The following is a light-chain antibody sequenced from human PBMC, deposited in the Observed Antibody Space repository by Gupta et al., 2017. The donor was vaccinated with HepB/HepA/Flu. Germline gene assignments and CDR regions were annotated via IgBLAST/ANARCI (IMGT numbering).Light chain of an antibody. V-gene: IGLV3-21*03. Sequence: SSVLTQPPPVSVAPGKTARMTCGGNNIGSKSVHWYQQKPGQAPVLVVYDDSDRPSGIPERFSGSNSGNTATLTISRVEAGDEADYYCQVWDSSSDHNYVFGTGTKVTVL. J-gene: IGLJ1*01. CDR1: NIGSKS. CDR3: QVWDSSSDHNYV. CDR2: DDS.